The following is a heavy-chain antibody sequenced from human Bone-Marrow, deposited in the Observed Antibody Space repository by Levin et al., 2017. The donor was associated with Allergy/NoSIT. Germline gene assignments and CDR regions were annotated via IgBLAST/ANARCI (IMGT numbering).Heavy chain of an antibody. CDR3: ARMTAGDSEEDY. J-gene: IGHJ4*02. CDR2: MNPNGKT. CDR1: GYTFTSHD. V-gene: IGHV1-8*01. D-gene: IGHD3-16*01. Sequence: ASVKVSCKVSGYTFTSHDIHWVRQATGQGLEWMGWMNPNGKTGYAQKFQGRVTMTSDTSISSAYMEVTSLRSEDTAVYYCARMTAGDSEEDYWGQGTLVTVSS.